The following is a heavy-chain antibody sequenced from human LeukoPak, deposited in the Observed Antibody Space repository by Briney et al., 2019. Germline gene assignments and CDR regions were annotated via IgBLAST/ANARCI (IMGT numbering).Heavy chain of an antibody. V-gene: IGHV3-21*01. CDR2: ISSSSSYI. Sequence: PGGSLRLSCAASGFAFSSYWMSWVRQAPGKGLEWVSSISSSSSYIYYADSVKGRFTISRDNAKNSLYLQMNSLRAEDTAVYYCARVKIAASSGWPYGMDVWGQGTTVTVSS. J-gene: IGHJ6*02. D-gene: IGHD6-19*01. CDR1: GFAFSSYW. CDR3: ARVKIAASSGWPYGMDV.